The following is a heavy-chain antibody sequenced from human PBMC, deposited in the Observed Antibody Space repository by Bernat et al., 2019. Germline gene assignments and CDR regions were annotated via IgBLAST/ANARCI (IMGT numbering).Heavy chain of an antibody. CDR1: GFTFADYA. Sequence: LVESGGGLVKPGRSLRLSCTASGFTFADYAMSWFRQAPGKGLEWVGFIRSKAYGGTTEYAASVKGRFTISRDDSKSIAYLQMNSLKTEDTAVYYCTRAEGIVVVPAAGYYYYWGQGTLVTVSS. CDR2: IRSKAYGGTT. D-gene: IGHD2-2*01. CDR3: TRAEGIVVVPAAGYYYY. V-gene: IGHV3-49*05. J-gene: IGHJ4*02.